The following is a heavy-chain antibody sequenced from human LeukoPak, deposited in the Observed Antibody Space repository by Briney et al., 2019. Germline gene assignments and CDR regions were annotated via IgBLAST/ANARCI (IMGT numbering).Heavy chain of an antibody. CDR3: ARGYNFGFDY. CDR1: GDSVSSNSVA. V-gene: IGHV6-1*01. CDR2: TYYRSKWLN. Sequence: SQTLSLTCAISGDSVSSNSVAWNWIRQSPSRGLEWVGRTYYRSKWLNEYAASVKSRITVNPDTSKNQFSLQLNSVTPEDTALYFCARGYNFGFDYWGQGTLVTVSS. J-gene: IGHJ4*02. D-gene: IGHD1-1*01.